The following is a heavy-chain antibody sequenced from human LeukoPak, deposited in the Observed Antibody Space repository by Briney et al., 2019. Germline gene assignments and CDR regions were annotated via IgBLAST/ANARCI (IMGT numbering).Heavy chain of an antibody. J-gene: IGHJ5*02. D-gene: IGHD3-22*01. CDR2: INAGNGNT. Sequence: ASVKVSCKASGYTFTSHAMHWVRQAPGQRLEWMGWINAGNGNTKYSQKFQGRVTITRDTSASTAYMELSSLRSEDTAVYYCARLTYYYDSRGQNWFDPWGQGTLVTVSS. CDR3: ARLTYYYDSRGQNWFDP. V-gene: IGHV1-3*01. CDR1: GYTFTSHA.